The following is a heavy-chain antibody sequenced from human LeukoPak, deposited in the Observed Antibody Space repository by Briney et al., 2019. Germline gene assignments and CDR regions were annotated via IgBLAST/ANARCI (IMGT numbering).Heavy chain of an antibody. CDR1: DDSISDYY. CDR2: FHNSGTS. Sequence: SETLSLTCTVSDDSISDYYRGWIRQPPGKGLEWIGYFHNSGTSTYNPSLKSRVTISADTPKNQFSLRLTSVTAADTAVYYCARHSAHSSTNDAFDMWGQGTLVIVSS. CDR3: ARHSAHSSTNDAFDM. J-gene: IGHJ3*02. D-gene: IGHD6-13*01. V-gene: IGHV4-59*08.